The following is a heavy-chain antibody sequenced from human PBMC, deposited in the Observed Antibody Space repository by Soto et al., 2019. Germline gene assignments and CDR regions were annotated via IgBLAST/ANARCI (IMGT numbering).Heavy chain of an antibody. D-gene: IGHD4-17*01. CDR3: SRRKETTVTILDF. Sequence: EVQLVESGGGLVQPGGSLRLSCAASGFTFSIYLMTWVQQAPGKGLEWVANIKEDGSEKYYVDSVNGRFNISTDNAENSLHLQMYSLRAEDTAGYYCSRRKETTVTILDFWGQGALVTVSS. V-gene: IGHV3-7*03. CDR2: IKEDGSEK. CDR1: GFTFSIYL. J-gene: IGHJ4*02.